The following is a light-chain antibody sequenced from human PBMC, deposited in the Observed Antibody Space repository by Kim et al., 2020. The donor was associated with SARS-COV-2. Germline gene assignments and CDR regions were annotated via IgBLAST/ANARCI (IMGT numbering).Light chain of an antibody. Sequence: VLTQSPATLYLSPGERDTLTCRASQSFGSDSLAWYQQKPGQAPTVLMYGASTRVTGISDRFTGSGSGTDFTLTISRLEPEDSAVYYCQQYGSSHVLTFGGGTKVDIK. CDR1: QSFGSDS. J-gene: IGKJ4*01. CDR3: QQYGSSHVLT. CDR2: GAS. V-gene: IGKV3-20*01.